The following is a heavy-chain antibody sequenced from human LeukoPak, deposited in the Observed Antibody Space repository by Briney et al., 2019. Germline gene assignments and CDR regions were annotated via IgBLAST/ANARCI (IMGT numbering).Heavy chain of an antibody. CDR2: IFYSGGT. V-gene: IGHV4-39*07. J-gene: IGHJ4*02. CDR3: ANGGGYYFDY. Sequence: SETLSLTCTVSGGSINSSGYYWGWIRQPPGKGLEWIGFIFYSGGTYYNPSLKSRVTISIDTSKNQFSLKLSSVTAADTSVYYCANGGGYYFDYWGQGTLVTVSS. CDR1: GGSINSSGYY. D-gene: IGHD3-16*01.